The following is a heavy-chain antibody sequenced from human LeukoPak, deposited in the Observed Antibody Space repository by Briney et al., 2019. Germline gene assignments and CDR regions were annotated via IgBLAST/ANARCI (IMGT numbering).Heavy chain of an antibody. J-gene: IGHJ3*02. Sequence: PGGSLRFSCAASGFTFSSYSMNWVRQAPGKGLEWVSSISSSSSYIYYADSVKGRFTISRDNAKNSLYLQMNSLRAEDTAVYYCAREIGYYDSSGYYTGDAFDIWGQGTMVTVSS. CDR1: GFTFSSYS. CDR3: AREIGYYDSSGYYTGDAFDI. CDR2: ISSSSSYI. D-gene: IGHD3-22*01. V-gene: IGHV3-21*01.